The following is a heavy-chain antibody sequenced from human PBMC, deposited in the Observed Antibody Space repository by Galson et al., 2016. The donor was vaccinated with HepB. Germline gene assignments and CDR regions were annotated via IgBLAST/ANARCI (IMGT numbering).Heavy chain of an antibody. J-gene: IGHJ4*02. CDR1: GFTFNSYS. CDR3: GKHGGFDY. V-gene: IGHV3-23*01. D-gene: IGHD3-16*01. Sequence: SLRLSCAASGFTFNSYSMNWVRQAPGKGLEWVSAISSSGGSTFYADSVKGRFTISRANSKNTLYLYMNNLTAGDTAIYYCGKHGGFDYWGQGALVTVSS. CDR2: ISSSGGST.